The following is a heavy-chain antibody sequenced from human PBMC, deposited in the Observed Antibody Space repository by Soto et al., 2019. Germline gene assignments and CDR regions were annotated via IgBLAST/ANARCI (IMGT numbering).Heavy chain of an antibody. CDR2: TYYSGST. V-gene: IGHV4-30-4*01. D-gene: IGHD3-22*01. CDR1: GGSISSGDYY. J-gene: IGHJ3*02. Sequence: QVQLQESGPGLVKPSQTLSLTCTVSGGSISSGDYYWSWIRQPPGQGLEWIGYTYYSGSTYYNPSLKSRVTISVDTSKNQFSLKLSSVTAADTAVYYCARDLGGDYYDSSGYNYAGAFDIWGQGTMVTVSS. CDR3: ARDLGGDYYDSSGYNYAGAFDI.